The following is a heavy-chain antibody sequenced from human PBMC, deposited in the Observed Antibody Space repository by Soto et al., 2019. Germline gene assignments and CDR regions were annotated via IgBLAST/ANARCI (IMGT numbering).Heavy chain of an antibody. D-gene: IGHD4-17*01. CDR3: ARGSYPTVTTTDAFDI. CDR2: IYYSGST. J-gene: IGHJ3*02. Sequence: SETLSLTCTVSGGSISSYYWSWIRQPPGKGLEWIGYIYYSGSTNYNPSLKSRVTISVDTSKNQFSLKLSSVTAADTAVYYCARGSYPTVTTTDAFDIWGQGTMVTVSS. CDR1: GGSISSYY. V-gene: IGHV4-59*08.